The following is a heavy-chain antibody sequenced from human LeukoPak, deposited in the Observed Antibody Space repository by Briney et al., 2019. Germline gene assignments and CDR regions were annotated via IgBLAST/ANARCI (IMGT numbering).Heavy chain of an antibody. D-gene: IGHD3-22*01. V-gene: IGHV3-23*01. CDR3: ARDLDSSGYYHVVDS. CDR1: GFTFSSYA. Sequence: TGGSLRHSCADSGFTFSSYAMSWVRQAPGKGLEWVALISTSGRTHYADSVQGRFTISRDNSKNTLSLHMNSLRAEDTAVYYCARDLDSSGYYHVVDSWGQGALVTVSS. CDR2: ISTSGRT. J-gene: IGHJ4*02.